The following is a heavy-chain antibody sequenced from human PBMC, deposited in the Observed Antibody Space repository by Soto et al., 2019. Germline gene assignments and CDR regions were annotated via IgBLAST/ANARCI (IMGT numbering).Heavy chain of an antibody. J-gene: IGHJ3*02. Sequence: GGSLRLSCAASGFTFSSYAMSWARQAPGKGLVWVSAISGSGGSTYYADSVKGRFTISRDNSKNTLYLQMNSLRAEDTAVYYCAPYCGGDCYKGDAFDIWGQGTMVTVSS. D-gene: IGHD2-21*02. V-gene: IGHV3-23*01. CDR1: GFTFSSYA. CDR3: APYCGGDCYKGDAFDI. CDR2: ISGSGGST.